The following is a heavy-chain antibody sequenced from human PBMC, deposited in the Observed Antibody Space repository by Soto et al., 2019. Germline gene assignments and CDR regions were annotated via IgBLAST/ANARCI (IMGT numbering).Heavy chain of an antibody. CDR1: GGSISSSGYY. V-gene: IGHV4-39*01. CDR3: ARLDGVEYSDYGIDY. Sequence: QLQLQESGPGLVKPSETLSLTCTVSGGSISSSGYYWGWIRQPPGKGLEWIGSFYYSGSTHXNPXXXXXXXXXXXXXXXXXXXXXXXXXAADTAVYYCARLDGVEYSDYGIDYWGQGTLXTVSS. CDR2: FYYSGST. J-gene: IGHJ4*02. D-gene: IGHD4-17*01.